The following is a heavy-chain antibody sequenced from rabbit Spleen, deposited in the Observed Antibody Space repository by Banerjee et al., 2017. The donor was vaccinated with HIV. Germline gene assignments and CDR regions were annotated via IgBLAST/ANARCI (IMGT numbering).Heavy chain of an antibody. J-gene: IGHJ4*01. V-gene: IGHV1S45*01. CDR2: INAVTGKP. Sequence: QEQVLESGGGLVKPEGSLKLSCTASGFSFSNKVVMCWVRQAPGKGLEWIACINAVTGKPVYASWAKGRFTISKTSSTTVTLQLTSLTAADTATYFCARDEVYAGYGAYFNLWGPGTLVTVS. CDR3: ARDEVYAGYGAYFNL. CDR1: GFSFSNKVV. D-gene: IGHD7-1*01.